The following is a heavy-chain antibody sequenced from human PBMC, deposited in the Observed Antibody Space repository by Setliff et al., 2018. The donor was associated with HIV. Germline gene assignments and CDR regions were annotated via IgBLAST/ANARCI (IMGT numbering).Heavy chain of an antibody. Sequence: SETLSLTCDVSGYSISTAYYWGWIRQPPGKGLEWIGSVYHSGTTYYNPSLKSRVIISVDTSKLQFSLTLRSVTAADTAMYYCARLLQGGNYAFDIWGQGTMVTVS. CDR3: ARLLQGGNYAFDI. J-gene: IGHJ3*02. CDR1: GYSISTAYY. D-gene: IGHD2-21*02. V-gene: IGHV4-38-2*01. CDR2: VYHSGTT.